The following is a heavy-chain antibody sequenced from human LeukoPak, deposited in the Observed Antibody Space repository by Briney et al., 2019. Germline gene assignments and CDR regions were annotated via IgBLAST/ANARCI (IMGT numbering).Heavy chain of an antibody. CDR2: IYYSGST. Sequence: SETLSLTCTVSDDSARSDNYYGGWVRQPPGKGLEWIGNIYYSGSTYYNPSLKSRVTMSVDTSKNQFFLKLNSVTAADTAVYYCARGRPYSGGYHLDYWGQGTLVTVSA. CDR1: DDSARSDNYY. V-gene: IGHV4-39*01. CDR3: ARGRPYSGGYHLDY. J-gene: IGHJ4*02. D-gene: IGHD1-26*01.